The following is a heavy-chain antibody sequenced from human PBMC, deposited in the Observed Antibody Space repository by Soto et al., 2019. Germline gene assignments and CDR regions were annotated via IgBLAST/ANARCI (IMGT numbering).Heavy chain of an antibody. J-gene: IGHJ4*02. CDR1: GFSFSSYW. Sequence: PGGSLRLSCAASGFSFSSYWMTWVRQAPGKGLEWVANIKQDGSERYYVDSVKGRFTISRDNAKNSLYLQMNSLRAEDTAVYYCARETYYFDFWGQGTLVTVSS. CDR2: IKQDGSER. CDR3: ARETYYFDF. V-gene: IGHV3-7*01.